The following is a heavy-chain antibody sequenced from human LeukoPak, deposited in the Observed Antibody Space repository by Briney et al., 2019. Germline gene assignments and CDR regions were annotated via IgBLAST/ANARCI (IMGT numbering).Heavy chain of an antibody. J-gene: IGHJ3*02. CDR3: AREARNAFDM. Sequence: SQTLSLTCVISGGSVSTNSAAWNWLRQSPSRGLEWLGSTSYRAKWYNDYEVSVKSRITVNPVPSRNQFSLQLTSVIPEDTAVYYCAREARNAFDMWGQGTMVTVSS. CDR2: TSYRAKWYN. CDR1: GGSVSTNSAA. V-gene: IGHV6-1*01.